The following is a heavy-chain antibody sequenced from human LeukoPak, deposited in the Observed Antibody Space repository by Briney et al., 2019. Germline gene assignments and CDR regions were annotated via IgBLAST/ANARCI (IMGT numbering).Heavy chain of an antibody. V-gene: IGHV4-38-2*02. Sequence: PSETLSLTCTASGYSISSGYYWGWIRQPPGKGLECIGSIYHSGSTYSNPSLQSRVTISVDTSKNQFSLKLNSVTAADTAVYYCASFYCSGGSCYQYYSYYYMDVWGKGTTVTISS. CDR2: IYHSGST. J-gene: IGHJ6*03. CDR3: ASFYCSGGSCYQYYSYYYMDV. CDR1: GYSISSGYY. D-gene: IGHD2-15*01.